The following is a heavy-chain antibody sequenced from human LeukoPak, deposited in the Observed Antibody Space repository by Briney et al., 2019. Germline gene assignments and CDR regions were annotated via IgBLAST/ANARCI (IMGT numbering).Heavy chain of an antibody. V-gene: IGHV3-33*01. Sequence: GRSLRLSCAASGFTFSSYGMHWVRQAPGKGLEWVAVIWYDGSDKYYADSVKGRFTISIDNSKNTLSLQMNSLRAEDTAVYYCARVPIWFGELSFDYWGQGTLVTVSS. CDR1: GFTFSSYG. D-gene: IGHD3-10*01. CDR3: ARVPIWFGELSFDY. CDR2: IWYDGSDK. J-gene: IGHJ4*02.